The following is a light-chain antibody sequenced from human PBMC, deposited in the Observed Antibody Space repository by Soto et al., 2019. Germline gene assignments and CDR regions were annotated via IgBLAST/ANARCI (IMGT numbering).Light chain of an antibody. Sequence: DIQMTQSPATLSASVGDRGTITCRASQSVSSWLAWYQQKHGNAHKLLIKDASPFLGVVPSSFGGSGYRKEFTLTISRMQPYYFATYYCQQYKSYSWTFGQGTKVVIK. CDR1: QSVSSW. V-gene: IGKV1-5*01. J-gene: IGKJ1*01. CDR2: DAS. CDR3: QQYKSYSWT.